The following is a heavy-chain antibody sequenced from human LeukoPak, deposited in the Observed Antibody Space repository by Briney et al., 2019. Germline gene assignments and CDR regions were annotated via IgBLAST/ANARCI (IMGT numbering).Heavy chain of an antibody. Sequence: PSETLSLTCTVPGGSISGYYWNWIRQPPGKGLEWIGYTYYSGSTNYNRSLKSRVTISLDTSKNQFALKLSSVTAADTAMYYCARRGSYSGGFDYWGQGTLVTVSS. CDR1: GGSISGYY. CDR3: ARRGSYSGGFDY. V-gene: IGHV4-59*08. J-gene: IGHJ4*02. CDR2: TYYSGST. D-gene: IGHD1-26*01.